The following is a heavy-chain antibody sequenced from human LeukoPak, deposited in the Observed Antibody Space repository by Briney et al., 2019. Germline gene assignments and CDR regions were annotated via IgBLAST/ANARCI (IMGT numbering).Heavy chain of an antibody. D-gene: IGHD2-2*01. Sequence: ASVKVSCKASGGTFSSYAISWVQQAPGQGLEWIGGIIPIFGTANYAQKFQGRVTITADESTSTAYMELSSLRSEDTAVYYCARDAGYCSSTSCSDNFDYWGQGTLVTVSS. CDR2: IIPIFGTA. J-gene: IGHJ4*02. CDR3: ARDAGYCSSTSCSDNFDY. V-gene: IGHV1-69*13. CDR1: GGTFSSYA.